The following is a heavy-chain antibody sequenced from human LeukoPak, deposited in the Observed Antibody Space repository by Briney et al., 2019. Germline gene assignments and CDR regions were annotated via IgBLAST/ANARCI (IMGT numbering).Heavy chain of an antibody. D-gene: IGHD3-16*01. CDR3: GRSNHDDAWAAFDI. V-gene: IGHV4-38-2*02. CDR2: IYHNGVT. J-gene: IGHJ3*02. CDR1: GYSISSGYC. Sequence: SETPSLTCTVSGYSISSGYCWGWIRQTPEKRLELFGIIYHNGVTFYNPSLRSRLSISLDTSKNQFSLRLSSVTAADTAVYYCGRSNHDDAWAAFDIWGQGTVVTVSS.